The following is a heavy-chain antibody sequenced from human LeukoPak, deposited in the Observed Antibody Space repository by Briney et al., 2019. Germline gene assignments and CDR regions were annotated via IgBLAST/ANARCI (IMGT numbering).Heavy chain of an antibody. CDR2: INPSGGST. D-gene: IGHD4-17*01. J-gene: IGHJ4*02. CDR3: ARDLVLGGDYDSAIDY. V-gene: IGHV1-46*01. CDR1: GYTFTSYY. Sequence: ASVKVSCKASGYTFTSYYMHWVRQAPGQGLEWMGIINPSGGSTSYAQKFQGRVTMTRDTSTSTVYMELSSLRSEDTAVYYCARDLVLGGDYDSAIDYWGQGTLVTVSS.